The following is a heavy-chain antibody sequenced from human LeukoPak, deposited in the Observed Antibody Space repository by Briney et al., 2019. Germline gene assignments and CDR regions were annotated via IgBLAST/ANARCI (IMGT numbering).Heavy chain of an antibody. CDR3: ATELRGWPLDY. Sequence: PSETLSLTCTVSGGSISSYYWGWIRQPPGKGLEWIGSIYYSGSTYYNPSLKSRVTISVDTSKNQFSLKLSSVTAADTAVYYCATELRGWPLDYWGQGTLVTVSS. D-gene: IGHD6-19*01. V-gene: IGHV4-39*07. J-gene: IGHJ4*02. CDR2: IYYSGST. CDR1: GGSISSYY.